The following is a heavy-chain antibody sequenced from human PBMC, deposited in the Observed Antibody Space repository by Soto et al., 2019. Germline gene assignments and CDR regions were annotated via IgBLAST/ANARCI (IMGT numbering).Heavy chain of an antibody. Sequence: GASVKVSCKASGYAFTTYYMHWVRQAPGRGPDWLGIINPSSGSTTYAQKFQGRVTMTRDTSTSTVYMELSSLRYEDTAVYFCAREPRATGDMPGAYYGMDVWGQGTTVTVSS. CDR2: INPSSGST. J-gene: IGHJ6*02. CDR1: GYAFTTYY. CDR3: AREPRATGDMPGAYYGMDV. D-gene: IGHD2-2*01. V-gene: IGHV1-46*01.